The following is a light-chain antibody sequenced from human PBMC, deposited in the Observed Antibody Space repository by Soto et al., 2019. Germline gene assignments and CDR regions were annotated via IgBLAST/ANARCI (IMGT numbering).Light chain of an antibody. CDR3: AAWDDSLNGPV. CDR2: SNN. Sequence: QSVLTQQPSASGTPGQRVNISCSGRSSNIGSNTVNWYQQLQGTAPKLLIYSNNQRHSGVPDRFSGSKSGTSASLAISGLQSEDEADYYCAAWDDSLNGPVFGGGTQLTVL. V-gene: IGLV1-44*01. CDR1: SSNIGSNT. J-gene: IGLJ2*01.